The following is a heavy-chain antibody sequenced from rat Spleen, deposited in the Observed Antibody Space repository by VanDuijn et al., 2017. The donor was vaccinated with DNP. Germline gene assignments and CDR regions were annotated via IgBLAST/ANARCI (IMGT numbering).Heavy chain of an antibody. CDR2: ISASGGST. D-gene: IGHD1-8*01. CDR1: GFTVSAFP. Sequence: EVRLVESGGGLVQPGRSMKVSCAASGFTVSAFPMAWVRQTPTKRLDWVASISASGGSTYYRDSVKGRFTISTDNAKDTLYLQMDSLRSEDTATYYCTTDNYSAPFDYWGRGVMVTVSS. J-gene: IGHJ2*01. CDR3: TTDNYSAPFDY. V-gene: IGHV5-46*01.